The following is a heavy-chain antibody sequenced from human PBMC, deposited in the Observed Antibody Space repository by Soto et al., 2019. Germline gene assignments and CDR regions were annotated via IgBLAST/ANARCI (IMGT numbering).Heavy chain of an antibody. Sequence: GGSLRLSCTPCAFTFSDYAMTWVRQAPGRGLEWVSTINDNSVSTYYADSVKGRFTISRDNSKNTLYLQTNSLRADDTALYYCAKGPFVGWEVRESDYWGQGTLVAVSS. V-gene: IGHV3-23*01. CDR2: INDNSVST. CDR1: AFTFSDYA. J-gene: IGHJ4*02. D-gene: IGHD1-26*01. CDR3: AKGPFVGWEVRESDY.